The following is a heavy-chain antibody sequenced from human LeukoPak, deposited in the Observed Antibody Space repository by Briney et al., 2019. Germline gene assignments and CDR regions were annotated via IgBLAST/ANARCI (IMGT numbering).Heavy chain of an antibody. D-gene: IGHD6-19*01. CDR2: IRVYNGNT. J-gene: IGHJ1*01. Sequence: ASVKVSCKASGYIFTNYGISWVRQAPGQGLEWMGWIRVYNGNTEYAQKLQGRVTMTTDTSTNTAYMELRSLRSDDTAVYYCARDLGIAGVAGTKYFQHWGQGTLVTVSS. V-gene: IGHV1-18*01. CDR1: GYIFTNYG. CDR3: ARDLGIAGVAGTKYFQH.